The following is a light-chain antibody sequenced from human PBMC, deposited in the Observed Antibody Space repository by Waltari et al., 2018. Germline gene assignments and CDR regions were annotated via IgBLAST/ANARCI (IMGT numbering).Light chain of an antibody. Sequence: DIQMTQSPSSLSASVGDRVTITCRASQGISSYLNWYQQKPGKAPKLLIYAAPSLQSGVPSRFSGSGSGTDFTLTISSLQPEDFATYYCQQSYSTPPTFGQGTKLEIK. CDR3: QQSYSTPPT. CDR1: QGISSY. J-gene: IGKJ2*01. V-gene: IGKV1-39*01. CDR2: AAP.